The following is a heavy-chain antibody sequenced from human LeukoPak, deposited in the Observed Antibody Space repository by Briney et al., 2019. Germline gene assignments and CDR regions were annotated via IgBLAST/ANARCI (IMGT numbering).Heavy chain of an antibody. CDR1: GFTFNSYA. CDR2: ISYDGSNK. D-gene: IGHD5-24*01. CDR3: ARCQLICYGMDV. Sequence: PGGSPRLSCAASGFTFNSYAMHWVRQTPGKGLEWVAFISYDGSNKLYADSVKGRFTISRDSSKYTLFLQMNSLRAEDTAVYYCARCQLICYGMDVWGQGTTVTVSS. V-gene: IGHV3-30-3*01. J-gene: IGHJ6*02.